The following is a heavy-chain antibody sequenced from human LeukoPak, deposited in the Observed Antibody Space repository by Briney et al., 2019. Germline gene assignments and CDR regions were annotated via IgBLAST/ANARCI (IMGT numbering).Heavy chain of an antibody. Sequence: GGSLRLSCAASGFTFSNYWMSWVRQAPGKGLEWVANIKQDGSEKYYVDSVKGRFTISRDNAKNSLYLQMNSLRAEDTAVYYCARRYSGYDFGWGQGTLVTVSS. J-gene: IGHJ4*02. V-gene: IGHV3-7*01. CDR3: ARRYSGYDFG. D-gene: IGHD5-12*01. CDR1: GFTFSNYW. CDR2: IKQDGSEK.